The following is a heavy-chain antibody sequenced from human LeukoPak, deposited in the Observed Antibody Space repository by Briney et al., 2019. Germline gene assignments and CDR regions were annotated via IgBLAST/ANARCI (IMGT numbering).Heavy chain of an antibody. J-gene: IGHJ6*02. CDR2: ININTGNP. V-gene: IGHV7-4-1*02. CDR3: ARDLITMVRGDYYYYGMDV. D-gene: IGHD3-10*01. Sequence: GASVKVSCKASGYTFTSYAMNWVRQAPGQGLEWMGWININTGNPTYAQGFTGRFVFSLDTSVSTAYLQISSLKAEDTAVYYCARDLITMVRGDYYYYGMDVWGQGTTVTVSS. CDR1: GYTFTSYA.